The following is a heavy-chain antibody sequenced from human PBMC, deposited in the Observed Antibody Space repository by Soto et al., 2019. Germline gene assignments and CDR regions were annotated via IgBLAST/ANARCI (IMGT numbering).Heavy chain of an antibody. D-gene: IGHD3-10*01. Sequence: QVQLVESGGGVVQPGRSLRLSCAASGFTFSSYGMHWVRQAPGKGLEWVAVISYDGSNKYYADSVKGRFTISRDNSKNTLYLQMNSLRAEDTAVYYCANLRSDYYYYYYGMDVWGQGTTVTVSS. V-gene: IGHV3-30*18. CDR1: GFTFSSYG. J-gene: IGHJ6*02. CDR3: ANLRSDYYYYYYGMDV. CDR2: ISYDGSNK.